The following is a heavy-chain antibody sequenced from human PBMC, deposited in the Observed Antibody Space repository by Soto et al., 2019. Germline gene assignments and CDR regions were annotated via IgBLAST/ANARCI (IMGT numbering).Heavy chain of an antibody. CDR3: ARGRGSYDGGPGLDY. J-gene: IGHJ4*02. CDR1: GFTFSTYA. V-gene: IGHV3-23*01. D-gene: IGHD1-26*01. CDR2: IDNSGGRT. Sequence: EVQVLESGGGLVQPGGSLRLSCAASGFTFSTYAMNWVRQAPGEGLEWVSTIDNSGGRTYHADSMKGRFTISRDNSKNALYLQLSSLRAEDTAVYYCARGRGSYDGGPGLDYWGQGTLVTVSS.